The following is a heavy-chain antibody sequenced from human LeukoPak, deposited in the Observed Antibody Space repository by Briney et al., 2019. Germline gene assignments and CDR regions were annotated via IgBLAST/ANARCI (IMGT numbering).Heavy chain of an antibody. V-gene: IGHV3-53*01. D-gene: IGHD2-15*01. Sequence: GGSLRLSCAASGFTVGDSYMSWVRQAPGKGLEWVSVIYSGGTTNYADAVKGRFTVSRDNAKNSLLLQMNSLRAEDTALYYCARGYSRAAFDIWGQGTMVTVSS. CDR2: IYSGGTT. CDR3: ARGYSRAAFDI. J-gene: IGHJ3*02. CDR1: GFTVGDSY.